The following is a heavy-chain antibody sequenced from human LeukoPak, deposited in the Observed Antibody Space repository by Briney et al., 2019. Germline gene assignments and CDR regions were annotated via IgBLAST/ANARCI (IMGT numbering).Heavy chain of an antibody. Sequence: ASVKVSCKASGGTFSSYAISWVRHAPGQGLEWMGRIIPILGIANYAQKFQGRVTITADKSTSTAYMELSSLRSEDTAVYYCARDCSGGSCCSIYYYYGMDVWGQGTTVTVSS. D-gene: IGHD2-15*01. J-gene: IGHJ6*02. CDR1: GGTFSSYA. V-gene: IGHV1-69*04. CDR3: ARDCSGGSCCSIYYYYGMDV. CDR2: IIPILGIA.